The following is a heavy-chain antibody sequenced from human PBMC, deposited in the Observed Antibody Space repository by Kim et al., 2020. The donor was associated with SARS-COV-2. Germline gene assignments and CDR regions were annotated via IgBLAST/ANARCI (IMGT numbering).Heavy chain of an antibody. CDR3: ARDPRRYSSSWYQLGGY. CDR1: GFTFSSYA. V-gene: IGHV3-30*04. Sequence: GGSLRLSCAASGFTFSSYAMHWVRQAPGKGLEWVAVISYDGSNKYYADSVKGRFTISRDNSKNTLYLQMNSLRAEDTAVYYCARDPRRYSSSWYQLGGYWGQGTLVTVSS. J-gene: IGHJ4*02. CDR2: ISYDGSNK. D-gene: IGHD6-13*01.